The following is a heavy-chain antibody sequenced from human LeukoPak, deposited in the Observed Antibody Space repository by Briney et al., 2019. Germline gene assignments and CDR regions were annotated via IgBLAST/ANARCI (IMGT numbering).Heavy chain of an antibody. CDR3: ARDLPFED. Sequence: ASVKVSCKASGYTFIAYHMHWVRQAPGQGLEWMGRIHPSSGATNYAQRFQGRVTLTRDASINTAYMELSRLTSDDTAVYYCARDLPFEDWGQGTLVTVSS. CDR2: IHPSSGAT. CDR1: GYTFIAYH. D-gene: IGHD2/OR15-2a*01. V-gene: IGHV1-2*06. J-gene: IGHJ4*02.